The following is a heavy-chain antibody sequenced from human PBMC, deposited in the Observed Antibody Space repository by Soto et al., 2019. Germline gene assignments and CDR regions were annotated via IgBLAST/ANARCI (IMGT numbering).Heavy chain of an antibody. Sequence: SETLSLTCTVSGGSISSYYWSWIRQPPGKGLEWIGYIYYSGSTNYNPSLKSRVTISVDTSKNQFSLKLSSVAAADTAVYYCERSLPLRAAAGTKGAFDIWGQGTMVTVSS. CDR3: ERSLPLRAAAGTKGAFDI. D-gene: IGHD6-13*01. J-gene: IGHJ3*02. CDR2: IYYSGST. CDR1: GGSISSYY. V-gene: IGHV4-59*01.